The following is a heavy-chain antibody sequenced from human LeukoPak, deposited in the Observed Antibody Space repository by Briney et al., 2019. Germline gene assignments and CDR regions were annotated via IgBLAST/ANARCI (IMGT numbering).Heavy chain of an antibody. V-gene: IGHV3-21*01. D-gene: IGHD4-17*01. Sequence: GGSLRLSCAASGFTFSSSFIYWVRRAPGKGLEWVSSISSSSSYIYYADSVKGRFTISRDNAKNSLYLQMNSLRAEDTAVYYCARGLKDYGDYDGEYYWGQGTLVTVSS. J-gene: IGHJ4*02. CDR2: ISSSSSYI. CDR1: GFTFSSSF. CDR3: ARGLKDYGDYDGEYY.